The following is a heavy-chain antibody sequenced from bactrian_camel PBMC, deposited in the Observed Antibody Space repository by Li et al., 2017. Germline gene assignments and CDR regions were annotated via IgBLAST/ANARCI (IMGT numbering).Heavy chain of an antibody. J-gene: IGHJ4*01. V-gene: IGHV3S10*01. D-gene: IGHD1*01. CDR2: IRRDGDE. Sequence: DVQLVESGGGSVQAGGSLRLSCTHFGYSSSRHCMGWFRQAPGKAREGIAGIRRDGDEYYADSATGRFTISQDNAKNTVYLQMNSLKPEDTGMYYCAATEDWHCRDGRLPDFVAYWGQWTQVTVS. CDR3: AATEDWHCRDGRLPDFVAY. CDR1: GYSSSRHC.